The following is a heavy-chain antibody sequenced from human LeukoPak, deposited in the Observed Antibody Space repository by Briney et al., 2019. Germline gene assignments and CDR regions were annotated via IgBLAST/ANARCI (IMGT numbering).Heavy chain of an antibody. CDR1: GYTFTSYG. V-gene: IGHV1-46*01. CDR3: ARDRIVVVTGYYYYYYMDV. J-gene: IGHJ6*03. Sequence: GASVKVSCKASGYTFTSYGISWVRQAPGQGLEWMGIINPSGGSTSYAQKFQGRVTMTRDTSTSTVYMELSSLRSEDTAVYYCARDRIVVVTGYYYYYYMDVWGKGTTVTISS. CDR2: INPSGGST. D-gene: IGHD2-21*02.